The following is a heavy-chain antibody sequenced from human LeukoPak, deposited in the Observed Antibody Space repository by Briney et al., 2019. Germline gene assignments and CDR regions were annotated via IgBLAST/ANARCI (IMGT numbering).Heavy chain of an antibody. CDR1: GGSITNCC. J-gene: IGHJ6*03. D-gene: IGHD6-6*01. Sequence: SETLSLTCTVSGGSITNCCWGWIRQPAGRGLDWIGRISSTGNTAYSPSLQSRVTMSVDTSKSQFSLKLNSVTAADTAVYYCARVPPSYNDSSKIYYYYYVDVWGKGTPVTVSS. CDR3: ARVPPSYNDSSKIYYYYYVDV. CDR2: ISSTGNT. V-gene: IGHV4-4*07.